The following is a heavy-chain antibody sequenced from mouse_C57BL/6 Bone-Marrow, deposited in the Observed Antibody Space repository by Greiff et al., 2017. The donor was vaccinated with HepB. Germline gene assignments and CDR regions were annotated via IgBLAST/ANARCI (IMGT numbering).Heavy chain of an antibody. CDR3: ARHPLRYWYYGSSSWFAY. D-gene: IGHD1-1*01. Sequence: EVQLVESGGDLVKPGGSLKLSCAASGFTFSSYGMSWVRQTPDKRLEWVATISSGGSYTYYPDSVKGRFTISRDNAKNTLYLQMSSLKSEDTAMYYCARHPLRYWYYGSSSWFAYWGQGTLVTVSA. V-gene: IGHV5-6*01. J-gene: IGHJ3*01. CDR2: ISSGGSYT. CDR1: GFTFSSYG.